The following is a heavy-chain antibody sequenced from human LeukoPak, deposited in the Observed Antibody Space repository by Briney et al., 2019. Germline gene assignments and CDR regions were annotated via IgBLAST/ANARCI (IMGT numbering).Heavy chain of an antibody. J-gene: IGHJ4*02. CDR1: GFSFSDYG. CDR2: ILYDGSQR. D-gene: IGHD6-19*01. V-gene: IGHV3-30*02. CDR3: VKDQAGG. Sequence: GGSLRLSCEASGFSFSDYGMHWVRQGPGKGLEWVAFILYDGSQRYYADSVKGRFTVSRDNSKNTVYLQMNSLRTEDTAVYYCVKDQAGGWGQGTLVTVSS.